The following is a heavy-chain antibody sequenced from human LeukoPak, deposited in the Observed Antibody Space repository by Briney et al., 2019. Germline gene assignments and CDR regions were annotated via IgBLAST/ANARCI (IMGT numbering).Heavy chain of an antibody. D-gene: IGHD1-7*01. CDR2: ISYDGSNK. V-gene: IGHV3-30-3*01. CDR3: ARGGTTNVFDY. CDR1: GFTFSSYA. Sequence: GGSLRLSCAASGFTFSSYAIHWVRQAPGKGLEWVAVISYDGSNKYYADSVKGRFTISRDNSKNTLYLQMNSLRAEDTAVYYCARGGTTNVFDYWGQGTLVTVSS. J-gene: IGHJ4*02.